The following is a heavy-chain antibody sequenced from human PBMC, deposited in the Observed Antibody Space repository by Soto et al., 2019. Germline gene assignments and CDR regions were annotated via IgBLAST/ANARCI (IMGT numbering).Heavy chain of an antibody. CDR1: GGSVSSGSYY. J-gene: IGHJ4*02. V-gene: IGHV4-61*01. CDR3: ARTYDSSGVYFDY. Sequence: SVTLSLTCTVSGGSVSSGSYYWSWIRQPPGKGLEWIGYIYYSGSTNYNPSLKSRVTISVDTSKNQFSLKLSSVTAADTAVYYCARTYDSSGVYFDYWGQGTLVTVSS. CDR2: IYYSGST. D-gene: IGHD3-22*01.